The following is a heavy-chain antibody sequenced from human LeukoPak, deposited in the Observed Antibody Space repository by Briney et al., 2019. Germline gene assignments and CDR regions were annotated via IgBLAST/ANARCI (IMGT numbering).Heavy chain of an antibody. J-gene: IGHJ4*02. Sequence: GGSLRLSCAASGFTFSSYGMHWVRQAPGKGLEWVAVIWYDGSNKYYADSVKGRFTISRDNSKNTLYLQMNSLRAEDTAVYYCARAPGTHPPDYWGQGTLVTVSS. CDR1: GFTFSSYG. CDR2: IWYDGSNK. V-gene: IGHV3-33*01. CDR3: ARAPGTHPPDY.